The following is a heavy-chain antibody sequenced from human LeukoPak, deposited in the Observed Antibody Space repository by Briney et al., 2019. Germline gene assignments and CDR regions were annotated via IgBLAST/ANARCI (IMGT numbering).Heavy chain of an antibody. D-gene: IGHD3-3*01. Sequence: PSETLSLTCTVSGGSISSSSYYWGWIRQPPGKGLEWIGSIYCSGSTYYNPSLKSRVTISVDTSKNQFSLKLSSVTAADTAVYYCAKSYYDFWSGYGGGYYYYMDVWGKGTTVTVSS. V-gene: IGHV4-39*01. CDR2: IYCSGST. CDR1: GGSISSSSYY. CDR3: AKSYYDFWSGYGGGYYYYMDV. J-gene: IGHJ6*03.